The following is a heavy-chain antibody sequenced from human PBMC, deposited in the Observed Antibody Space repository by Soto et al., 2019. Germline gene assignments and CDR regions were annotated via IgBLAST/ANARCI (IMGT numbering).Heavy chain of an antibody. CDR1: GDSITRSDYY. V-gene: IGHV4-30-4*01. CDR3: ARGRRSGWYSRRSSWFDP. D-gene: IGHD6-19*01. CDR2: IYYNGST. J-gene: IGHJ5*02. Sequence: SETLSLTCSFSGDSITRSDYYWSWIRQPPGKGLEWIGYIYYNGSTYYTPSLKTRITISVHMSKNQFSLKLSSVTAADTAVYYCARGRRSGWYSRRSSWFDPWGQGTLVTVSS.